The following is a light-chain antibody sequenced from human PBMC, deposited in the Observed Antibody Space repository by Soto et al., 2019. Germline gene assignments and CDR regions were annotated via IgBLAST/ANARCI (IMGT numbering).Light chain of an antibody. CDR1: SSDVGGYNY. Sequence: QSALTQPASMSGSPGRSITISCTGTSSDVGGYNYVSWYQQHPGKAPKLMIYEVSNRPSGISNRFSGSKSGNTASLTISGLQAEDEADYYCSSHTSSSTLVFGRGTKLTVL. J-gene: IGLJ2*01. CDR3: SSHTSSSTLV. CDR2: EVS. V-gene: IGLV2-14*01.